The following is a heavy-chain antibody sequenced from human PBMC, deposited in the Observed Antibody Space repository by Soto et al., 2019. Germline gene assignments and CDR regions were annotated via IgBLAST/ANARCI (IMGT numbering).Heavy chain of an antibody. CDR3: ASDEPREGYCDL. J-gene: IGHJ2*01. Sequence: QVQLVESGGGVVQPGRSLRLSCAASGFTFSNYGMHWVRQAPGKGLEWVAVIWYDGSNKYYADSVKGRFTISRDNSKNTLYLQMNSLRAEDTAVYYCASDEPREGYCDLWGRGTLVTVSS. CDR1: GFTFSNYG. CDR2: IWYDGSNK. V-gene: IGHV3-33*01.